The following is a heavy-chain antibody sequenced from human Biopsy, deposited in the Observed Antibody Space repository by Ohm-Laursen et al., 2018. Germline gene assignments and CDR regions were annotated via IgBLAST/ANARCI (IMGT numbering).Heavy chain of an antibody. J-gene: IGHJ6*02. Sequence: GASVKASCKASGYTFTDYYIHWVRQAPGQGLEWMGWVNPNNGDKKFAPDFQGRLTMTRDKSISTAYMELIRLRSDDTAVYYCARGPLGPLLEWLLFQTSIDVWGQGTTVTVSS. D-gene: IGHD3-3*01. CDR3: ARGPLGPLLEWLLFQTSIDV. V-gene: IGHV1-2*07. CDR2: VNPNNGDK. CDR1: GYTFTDYY.